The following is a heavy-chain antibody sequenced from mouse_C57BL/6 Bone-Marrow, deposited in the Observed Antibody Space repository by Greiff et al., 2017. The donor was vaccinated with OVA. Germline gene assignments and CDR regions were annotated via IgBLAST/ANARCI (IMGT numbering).Heavy chain of an antibody. CDR2: IDPSVSYT. Sequence: QVQLQQPGAELVRPGTSVKLSCKASGYTFTSYWMHWVKQRPGQGLEWIGVIDPSVSYTNYNQKFKGKATLNVDTSSSTAYMQLSSRTADDSAVYYCARRREPYFDYWGQGTTLTVAA. CDR1: GYTFTSYW. CDR3: ARRREPYFDY. J-gene: IGHJ2*01. V-gene: IGHV1-59*01.